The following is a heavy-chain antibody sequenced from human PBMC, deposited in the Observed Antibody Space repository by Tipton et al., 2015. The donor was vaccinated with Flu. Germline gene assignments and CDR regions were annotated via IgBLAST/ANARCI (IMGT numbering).Heavy chain of an antibody. D-gene: IGHD3-10*02. CDR1: GDSISSDYH. CDR2: IYRSGST. CDR3: ARHTGDSVRGVIDY. Sequence: LRLSCAVSGDSISSDYHWGWIRQFPGKGLEWIGTIYRSGSTYYNPSLKSRLTISVDTSQNQFSLRLSSVTAADTAVYYCARHTGDSVRGVIDYWGQGTLVTVSS. V-gene: IGHV4-38-2*01. J-gene: IGHJ4*02.